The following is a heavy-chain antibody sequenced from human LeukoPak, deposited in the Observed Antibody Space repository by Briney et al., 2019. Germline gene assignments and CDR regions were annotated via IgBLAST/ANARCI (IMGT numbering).Heavy chain of an antibody. CDR3: AREYSSSGGYDY. CDR2: INPNSGGT. CDR1: GYTFTSYG. D-gene: IGHD6-13*01. J-gene: IGHJ4*02. Sequence: ASVKVSCKASGYTFTSYGISWVRQAPGQGLEWMGWINPNSGGTNYAQKFQGRVTMTRDTSISTAYMELSRLRSDDTAVYYCAREYSSSGGYDYWGQGTLVTVSS. V-gene: IGHV1-2*02.